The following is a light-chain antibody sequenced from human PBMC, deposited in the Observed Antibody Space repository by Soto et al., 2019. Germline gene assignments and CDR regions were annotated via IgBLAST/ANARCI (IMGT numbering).Light chain of an antibody. CDR3: SSYTSSITLYV. J-gene: IGLJ1*01. CDR1: SSDVGGYNY. V-gene: IGLV2-14*01. CDR2: DVS. Sequence: QSVLTQPASVSGSPGQSITISCTGTSSDVGGYNYVSWYQQHPGKAPKLMIYDVSNRPSGVSNRFSGSKSGNTASLTISGPQAEDEADYYCSSYTSSITLYVFGTGTKLTVL.